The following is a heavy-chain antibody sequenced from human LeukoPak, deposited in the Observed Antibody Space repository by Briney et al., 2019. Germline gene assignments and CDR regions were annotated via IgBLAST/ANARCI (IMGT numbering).Heavy chain of an antibody. CDR2: ISGSGGST. CDR3: AKKWGVGTTTLDYFDY. Sequence: GGSLRLSCAASGFTFSNYAMSWVRQAPGKGLEWVSGISGSGGSTYYAESVKGRFTISRDNSKNTLYLQMNSLTDEDTAVYYCAKKWGVGTTTLDYFDYWGQGTLVTASS. CDR1: GFTFSNYA. D-gene: IGHD1-26*01. V-gene: IGHV3-23*01. J-gene: IGHJ4*02.